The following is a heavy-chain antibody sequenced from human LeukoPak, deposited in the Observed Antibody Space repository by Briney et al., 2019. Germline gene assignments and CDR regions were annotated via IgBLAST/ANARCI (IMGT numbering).Heavy chain of an antibody. CDR2: IIPIFGTA. CDR3: ARAPTLHIAGTLEFDY. CDR1: GGTFSSYA. V-gene: IGHV1-69*05. D-gene: IGHD1-20*01. Sequence: SVKVSCKASGGTFSSYAISWVRQAPGQGLEWMGRIIPIFGTANYAQKFQGRVTITTDESTSKAYMELSSLSSEDTAVYYCARAPTLHIAGTLEFDYWGQGTLVTVSS. J-gene: IGHJ4*02.